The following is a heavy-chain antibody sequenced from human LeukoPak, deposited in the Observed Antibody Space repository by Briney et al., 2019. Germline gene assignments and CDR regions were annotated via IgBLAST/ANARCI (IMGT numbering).Heavy chain of an antibody. J-gene: IGHJ3*02. Sequence: GGSLRLSCAASGFTFRNYVIHWVRQAPGKGLEWVAVTSSDLNVKLYADSVKGRFTISRDNAKNSLYLQMNSLRAEDTAVYYCARVVARLDDAFDIWGQGTMVTVSS. CDR2: TSSDLNVK. V-gene: IGHV3-30-3*01. D-gene: IGHD2-15*01. CDR1: GFTFRNYV. CDR3: ARVVARLDDAFDI.